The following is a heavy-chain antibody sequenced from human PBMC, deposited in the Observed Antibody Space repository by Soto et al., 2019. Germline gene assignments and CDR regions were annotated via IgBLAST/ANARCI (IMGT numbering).Heavy chain of an antibody. CDR1: GFIFDDYV. V-gene: IGHV3-9*01. D-gene: IGHD3-10*01. CDR2: IRWNSGNI. J-gene: IGHJ6*03. Sequence: GGSLRLSCATSGFIFDDYVMHWVRQAPGKGLEWVSGIRWNSGNIGYADSVKGRFTISRDNAKNSLYLQMNSLRAEDTVLYYCARGYYYYYYMDVWGKGTTVTVSS. CDR3: ARGYYYYYYMDV.